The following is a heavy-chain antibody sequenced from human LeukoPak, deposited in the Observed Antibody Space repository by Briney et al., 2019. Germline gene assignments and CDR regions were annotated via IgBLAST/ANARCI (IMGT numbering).Heavy chain of an antibody. CDR3: ATPYYDILTGYYQGDYYGMDV. Sequence: ASVKVSCKASGYTFTGYYIHWVRQAPGQGLEWMGWINPNSGGTNYAQKFQGRVTMTRDTSISTAYMELSRLRSDDTAVYYCATPYYDILTGYYQGDYYGMDVWGQGTTVTVSS. CDR1: GYTFTGYY. V-gene: IGHV1-2*02. J-gene: IGHJ6*02. D-gene: IGHD3-9*01. CDR2: INPNSGGT.